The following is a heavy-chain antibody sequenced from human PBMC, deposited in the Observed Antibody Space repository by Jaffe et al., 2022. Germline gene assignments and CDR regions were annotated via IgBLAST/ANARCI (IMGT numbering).Heavy chain of an antibody. Sequence: QVQLQESGPGLVKPSGTLSLTCAVSGGSISSSNWWSWIRQPPGKGLEWIGEIYHSGSTNYNPSLKSRVTISVDKSKNQFSLKLSSVTAADTAVYYCARNSDSSGWSRTYYFDYWGQGTLVTVSS. CDR3: ARNSDSSGWSRTYYFDY. D-gene: IGHD6-19*01. CDR1: GGSISSSNW. J-gene: IGHJ4*02. CDR2: IYHSGST. V-gene: IGHV4-4*02.